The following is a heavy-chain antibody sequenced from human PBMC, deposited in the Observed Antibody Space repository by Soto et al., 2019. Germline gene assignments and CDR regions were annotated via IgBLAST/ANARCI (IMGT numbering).Heavy chain of an antibody. CDR1: GFTVSNFA. J-gene: IGHJ4*02. D-gene: IGHD2-2*01. V-gene: IGHV3-23*01. Sequence: GGCLRLSCAACGFTVSNFAMSWVLKAPGKGPEWVSGISGSGGSTFYVDSVKGRFTISRDNSKSTLYLQMNSLRGDDTAVYYCAKGVRSSSCYAGLDCSGQGSLVTVSS. CDR2: ISGSGGST. CDR3: AKGVRSSSCYAGLDC.